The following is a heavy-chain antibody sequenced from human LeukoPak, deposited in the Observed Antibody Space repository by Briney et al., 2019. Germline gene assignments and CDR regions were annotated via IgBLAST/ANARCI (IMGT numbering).Heavy chain of an antibody. V-gene: IGHV4-59*01. J-gene: IGHJ3*02. CDR3: ARVMGIAAQQRASDI. CDR2: IYYSGST. CDR1: GGSISSNY. D-gene: IGHD6-13*01. Sequence: PSETLSLTCTVSGGSISSNYWSWIRQPPGRGLEWIGYIYYSGSTNYNPSLKSRVTISVDTSKNQFSLKLSSVTAADTAVYYCARVMGIAAQQRASDIWGQGTMVTVSS.